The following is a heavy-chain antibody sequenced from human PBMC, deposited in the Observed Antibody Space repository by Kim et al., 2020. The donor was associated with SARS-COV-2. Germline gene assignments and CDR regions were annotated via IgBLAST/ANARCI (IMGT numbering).Heavy chain of an antibody. V-gene: IGHV1-8*01. CDR1: GYTFTSYD. J-gene: IGHJ4*02. CDR3: TRSMGRGSDYYAY. Sequence: ASVKVSCKASGYTFTSYDINWVRQATGQGLEWMGWMNPNSGNTGYAQKFQGRVTRTRNTCITTAYMELSSLTSDDTAVYYCTRSMGRGSDYYAYWGLGTLVTVSS. D-gene: IGHD3-22*01. CDR2: MNPNSGNT.